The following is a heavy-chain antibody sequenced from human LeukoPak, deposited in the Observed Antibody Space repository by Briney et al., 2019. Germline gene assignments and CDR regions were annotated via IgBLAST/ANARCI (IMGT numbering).Heavy chain of an antibody. Sequence: PSETLSLTCTVSGGSISSSSYYWGWIRQPPGKGLEWIGSIYYSGSTYYNPSLKSRVTISVDTSKNQFSLKLSSVTAADTAVYYCARGQLLYSWFDPWGQGTLVTVSS. V-gene: IGHV4-39*07. CDR1: GGSISSSSYY. CDR2: IYYSGST. D-gene: IGHD2-2*02. J-gene: IGHJ5*02. CDR3: ARGQLLYSWFDP.